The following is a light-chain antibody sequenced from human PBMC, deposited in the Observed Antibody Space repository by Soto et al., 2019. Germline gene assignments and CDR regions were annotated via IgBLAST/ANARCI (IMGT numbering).Light chain of an antibody. J-gene: IGLJ1*01. CDR1: GGHSGYI. V-gene: IGLV4-60*03. CDR3: ETWDSNSHV. Sequence: QAVLTQSSSASASLGSSVKLSCTLSGGHSGYIIAWHQQLPGKAPRFLLKIEGNGDYNRGSGVPARFSGSNSGADRYLTISNLQSEDEGDYYWETWDSNSHVFGTGTKLTVL. CDR2: IEGNGDY.